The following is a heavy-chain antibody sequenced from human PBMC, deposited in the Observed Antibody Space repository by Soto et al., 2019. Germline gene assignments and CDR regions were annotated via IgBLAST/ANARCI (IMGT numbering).Heavy chain of an antibody. CDR1: GYTFTSYY. D-gene: IGHD3-3*01. Sequence: ASVKVSCKASGYTFTSYYMHWVRQAPGQGLEWMGIINPSGGSTSYAQKFQGRVTMTRDTSTSTVYMELSSLRSEDTAVYYCARDEVLRFLEWFSNYYYYYYGMDVWGQGTKVTVSS. CDR2: INPSGGST. J-gene: IGHJ6*02. V-gene: IGHV1-46*01. CDR3: ARDEVLRFLEWFSNYYYYYYGMDV.